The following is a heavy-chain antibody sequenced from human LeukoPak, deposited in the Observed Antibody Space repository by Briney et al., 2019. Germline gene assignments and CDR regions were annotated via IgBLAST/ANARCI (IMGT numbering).Heavy chain of an antibody. D-gene: IGHD5-24*01. V-gene: IGHV4-59*08. CDR1: GGSIRNYY. Sequence: SETLSLACTVSGGSIRNYYWSWIRQPPGKGLEWIGYIYYSGNTNQNPSLKSRVTISVDTSKNQFSLKLSSVTAADTAVYYCVRHARDGYNYVEYWGQGALVTVSS. CDR3: VRHARDGYNYVEY. CDR2: IYYSGNT. J-gene: IGHJ4*02.